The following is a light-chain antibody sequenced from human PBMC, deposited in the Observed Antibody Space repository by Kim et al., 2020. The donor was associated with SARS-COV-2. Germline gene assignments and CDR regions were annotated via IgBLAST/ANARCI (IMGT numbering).Light chain of an antibody. CDR3: KSRDSSGKVV. V-gene: IGLV3-19*01. CDR1: SLRSYY. CDR2: GKN. Sequence: SSELTQDPAVSVAVGQTVKITCQGDSLRSYYASWYQQKPGQAPVLVIYGKNNRPSGIPDRFSGSSSGNTASLIITGAQAEDEADYYCKSRDSSGKVVFGGGTQLTVL. J-gene: IGLJ2*01.